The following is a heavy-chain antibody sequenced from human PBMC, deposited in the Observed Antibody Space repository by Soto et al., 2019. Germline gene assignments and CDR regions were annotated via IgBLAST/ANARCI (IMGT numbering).Heavy chain of an antibody. V-gene: IGHV1-69*01. CDR2: IIHMFGTP. Sequence: QVQLVQSGAEVKKPGSSVKVSCKASGVTFNRQDMRWVRQAPGQGLEWMGGIIHMFGTPHYADKFQYSVTITADESTGTAYLKLSSLTSEDTAVYYCATSEGRDGYSFDYWGPGTLVTVS. J-gene: IGHJ4*02. CDR1: GVTFNRQD. CDR3: ATSEGRDGYSFDY. D-gene: IGHD5-12*01.